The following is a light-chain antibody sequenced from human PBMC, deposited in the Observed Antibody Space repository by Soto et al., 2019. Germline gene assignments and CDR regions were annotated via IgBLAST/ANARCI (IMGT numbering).Light chain of an antibody. V-gene: IGLV1-44*01. CDR3: AAWDGSLTVV. CDR1: SSNIGSNT. J-gene: IGLJ2*01. CDR2: SNN. Sequence: QSALTQPPSASGTPGQRVTISCSGSSSNIGSNTVNWYQQLPGTAPKLLIYSNNQRPSGVPDRFSGSKSGTSASLAISGLQSEDEADYYCAAWDGSLTVVFGGGTKVTVL.